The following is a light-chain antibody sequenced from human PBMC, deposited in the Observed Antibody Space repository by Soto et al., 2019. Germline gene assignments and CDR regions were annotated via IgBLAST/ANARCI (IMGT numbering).Light chain of an antibody. J-gene: IGKJ5*01. CDR3: QQHNNWPPIT. CDR2: GSS. Sequence: EIVMTQSPATPSVSPGKRVTLSFRASQSVSNNLVWYQQKPGQAPRLLIYGSSIRATGIPARFSGSGSGTEFTLTISSLQSEDFAVYYCQQHNNWPPITFGQGTRLEIK. V-gene: IGKV3-15*01. CDR1: QSVSNN.